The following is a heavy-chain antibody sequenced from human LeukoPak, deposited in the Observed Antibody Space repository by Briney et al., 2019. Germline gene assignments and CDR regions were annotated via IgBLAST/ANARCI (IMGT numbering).Heavy chain of an antibody. Sequence: SETLSLTCAVYGGSFSGYYWSWIRQHPGKGLEWIGYIYYSGSTYYNPSLKSRVTISVDTSKNQFSLKLSSVTAADTAVYYCARDLEPPRGWFDPWGQGTLVTVSS. D-gene: IGHD1-14*01. J-gene: IGHJ5*02. CDR3: ARDLEPPRGWFDP. V-gene: IGHV4-31*11. CDR1: GGSFSGYY. CDR2: IYYSGST.